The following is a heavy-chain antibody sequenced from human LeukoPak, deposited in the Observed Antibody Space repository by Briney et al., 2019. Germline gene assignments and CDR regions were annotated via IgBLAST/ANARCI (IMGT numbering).Heavy chain of an antibody. V-gene: IGHV3-7*02. CDR3: TRMYRNGFDY. J-gene: IGHJ4*02. CDR1: GFTFSSYL. CDR2: LKEDGSQK. Sequence: GGSLRLSCAASGFTFSSYLMSWVRQAPGRGLEWVASLKEDGSQKYYVDSVKGRFTISRDNAKNSLYLQMNNLRAEDTAVYYCTRMYRNGFDYWGQGTLVTVSS. D-gene: IGHD1-1*01.